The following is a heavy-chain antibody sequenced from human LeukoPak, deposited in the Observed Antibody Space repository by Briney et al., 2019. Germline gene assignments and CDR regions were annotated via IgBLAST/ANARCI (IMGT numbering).Heavy chain of an antibody. D-gene: IGHD1-26*01. CDR1: GGSISSHY. J-gene: IGHJ4*02. V-gene: IGHV4-59*11. Sequence: SETLSLTCTVSGGSISSHYWSWIRQPPGKGLEGIGYIYYSGSTNYNPPLKSRVTISVDTSKNQFSLKLSSVTAADTAVYYCAREISGGGSYYDYWGQGTLVTVSS. CDR2: IYYSGST. CDR3: AREISGGGSYYDY.